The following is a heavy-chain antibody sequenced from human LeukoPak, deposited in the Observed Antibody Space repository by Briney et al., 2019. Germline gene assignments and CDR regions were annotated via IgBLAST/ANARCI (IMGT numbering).Heavy chain of an antibody. Sequence: PSETLSLTCTVSIYSISSGYYWGWIRQPPGEGLEWIGSIYPSGGTYYNPSLKSRVTISVDTSKSQFSLRLSTVTAADTAVYYCARAGVATWQYWGQGTLVTVSS. J-gene: IGHJ4*02. V-gene: IGHV4-38-2*02. CDR3: ARAGVATWQY. CDR1: IYSISSGYY. CDR2: IYPSGGT. D-gene: IGHD5-12*01.